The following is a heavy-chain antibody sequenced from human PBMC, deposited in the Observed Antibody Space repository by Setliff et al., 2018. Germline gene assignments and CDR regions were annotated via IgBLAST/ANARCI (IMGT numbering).Heavy chain of an antibody. CDR1: GGSISSSSYY. D-gene: IGHD3-10*01. CDR2: IYYSGST. Sequence: ETLSLTCTVSGGSISSSSYYWGWIRQPPGKGLEWIGSIYYSGSTYYNPSLKSRVTISVDTSKNQFSLKLISVTAADTALYFCARRPTGPGAPFDIWGHGTMVTVSS. V-gene: IGHV4-39*01. J-gene: IGHJ3*02. CDR3: ARRPTGPGAPFDI.